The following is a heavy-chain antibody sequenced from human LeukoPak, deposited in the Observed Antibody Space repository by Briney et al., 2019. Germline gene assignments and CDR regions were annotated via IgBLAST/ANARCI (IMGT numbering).Heavy chain of an antibody. V-gene: IGHV3-11*04. CDR2: ISSSGSTI. Sequence: AGGSLRLSCAASGFTFSDYYMSWIRQAPGKGLEWVSYISSSGSTIYYADSVKGRFTISRDNAKNSLYLQMNSLRAEDTAVYYCARLIAAAGTDFDYWGQGTLVTVSS. J-gene: IGHJ4*02. CDR3: ARLIAAAGTDFDY. CDR1: GFTFSDYY. D-gene: IGHD6-13*01.